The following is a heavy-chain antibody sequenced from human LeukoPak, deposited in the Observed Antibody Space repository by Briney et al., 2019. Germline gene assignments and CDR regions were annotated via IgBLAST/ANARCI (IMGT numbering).Heavy chain of an antibody. V-gene: IGHV1-69*13. CDR1: GGTFSSYA. D-gene: IGHD5-18*01. Sequence: SVKVSCKASGGTFSSYAISWVRQAPGQGLEWMGGIIPIFGTANYAQKFQGRVTITADESTSTAYMELSSLRSEDTAVYYCAVIGSDTAMVPSDYWGQGTLVTVSS. J-gene: IGHJ4*02. CDR2: IIPIFGTA. CDR3: AVIGSDTAMVPSDY.